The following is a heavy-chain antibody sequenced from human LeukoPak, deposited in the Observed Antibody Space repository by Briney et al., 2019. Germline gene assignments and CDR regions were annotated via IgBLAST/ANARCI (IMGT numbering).Heavy chain of an antibody. D-gene: IGHD3-9*01. CDR2: INHSGST. V-gene: IGHV4-34*01. J-gene: IGHJ6*02. CDR3: ARGPGYDILTGPNYYGMDV. CDR1: GVSFSGYY. Sequence: SETLSLTCAVYGVSFSGYYWSWIRQPPGKGLEWIGEINHSGSTNYNPSLRSRVTISVDTSKNQFSLKLSSVTAADTAVYYCARGPGYDILTGPNYYGMDVWGQGTTVTVSS.